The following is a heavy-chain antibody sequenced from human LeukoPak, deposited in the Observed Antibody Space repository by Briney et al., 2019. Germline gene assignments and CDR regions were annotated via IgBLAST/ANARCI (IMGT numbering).Heavy chain of an antibody. D-gene: IGHD6-13*01. Sequence: GASVKVSCKASGYTFTAKFMHWVRQAPGQGLEWMGWINTNSGDTKSAQKFQGRVTVTRDASINTAYMELNRLTSDDTAVYYCARGIGSSWFDPWGQGTLVTVSS. CDR3: ARGIGSSWFDP. CDR1: GYTFTAKF. J-gene: IGHJ5*02. V-gene: IGHV1-2*02. CDR2: INTNSGDT.